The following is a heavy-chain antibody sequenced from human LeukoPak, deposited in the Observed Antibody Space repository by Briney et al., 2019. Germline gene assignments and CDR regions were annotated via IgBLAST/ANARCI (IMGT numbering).Heavy chain of an antibody. Sequence: ASVKVSCKASGYTFTDYYMHWVRQAPGQGLEWMGWMHPNRGGTIYAQKFQGWVTMTTDTSISTAYVELSRLTSDDTAVYYCARKRGVGVDANAFDVWGQGTVVTVSS. V-gene: IGHV1-2*04. CDR3: ARKRGVGVDANAFDV. CDR1: GYTFTDYY. D-gene: IGHD3-3*01. J-gene: IGHJ3*01. CDR2: MHPNRGGT.